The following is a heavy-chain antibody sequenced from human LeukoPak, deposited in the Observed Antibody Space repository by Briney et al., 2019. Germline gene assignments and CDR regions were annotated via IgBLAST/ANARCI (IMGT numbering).Heavy chain of an antibody. V-gene: IGHV1-69*04. Sequence: SVKVSCKDSGGTFSSYAIRWVRQAPGQGLEWMGRIIPKFRVANYAQKFQGRVTITPDKSTSTDYMELSRLRSEDSAGYYCARDLTREGYNHDSRYGMDVWGQGTTVIVSS. CDR1: GGTFSSYA. CDR2: IIPKFRVA. D-gene: IGHD5-24*01. J-gene: IGHJ6*02. CDR3: ARDLTREGYNHDSRYGMDV.